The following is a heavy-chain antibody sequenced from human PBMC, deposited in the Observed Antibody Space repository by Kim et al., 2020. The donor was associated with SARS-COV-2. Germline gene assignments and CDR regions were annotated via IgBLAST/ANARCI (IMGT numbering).Heavy chain of an antibody. J-gene: IGHJ5*02. CDR1: GGSFSGYY. CDR3: ARATVTTAWFDP. V-gene: IGHV4-34*01. Sequence: SETLSLTCAVYGGSFSGYYWSWIRQPQGKGLEWIGEINHSGSTNYNPSLKSRVTISVDTSKNQYSLTLSSVTAADTAVYYCARATVTTAWFDPWGQGTMGTVSS. CDR2: INHSGST. D-gene: IGHD4-17*01.